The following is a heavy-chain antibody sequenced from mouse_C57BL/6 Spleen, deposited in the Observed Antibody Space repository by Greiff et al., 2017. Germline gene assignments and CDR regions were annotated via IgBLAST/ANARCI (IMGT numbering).Heavy chain of an antibody. D-gene: IGHD1-1*01. CDR3: ARRRYYGSSYYFDV. V-gene: IGHV5-17*01. CDR1: GFTFSDYG. J-gene: IGHJ1*03. Sequence: EVMLVESGGGLVKPGGSLKLSCAASGFTFSDYGMHWVRQAPEKGLEWVAYISSGSSTIYYADTVKGRFTISRDNAKNTLFLQMTSLRSEDTAMYYCARRRYYGSSYYFDVWGTGTTVTVSS. CDR2: ISSGSSTI.